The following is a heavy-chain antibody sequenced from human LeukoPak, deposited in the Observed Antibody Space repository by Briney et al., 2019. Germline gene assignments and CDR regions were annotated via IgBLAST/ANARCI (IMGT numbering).Heavy chain of an antibody. CDR1: GFTFSSYW. V-gene: IGHV3-7*03. CDR2: IKQDGSEE. CDR3: ARGGEIAVAGDFDY. D-gene: IGHD6-19*01. Sequence: GRSLRLSCAASGFTFSSYWMSWVRQAPGKGLEWVANIKQDGSEEYYVDSVKGRFTISRDNAKNSLYLQMNSLRAEDTAVYYCARGGEIAVAGDFDYWGQGTLVTVSS. J-gene: IGHJ4*02.